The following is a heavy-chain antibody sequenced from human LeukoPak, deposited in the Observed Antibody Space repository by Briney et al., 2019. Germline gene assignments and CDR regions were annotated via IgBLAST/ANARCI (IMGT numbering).Heavy chain of an antibody. Sequence: PGGSLRLTCAASGFTFSNYAMHWVRQAPGNGLEYVSAMSSNGGSTDHANSVKRRFTLSSDNSKNTLYIQKGRLRRDATAVYYCGRWWVFGGGDCSKDYWGQGSLVIVSS. CDR2: MSSNGGST. V-gene: IGHV3-64*01. CDR1: GFTFSNYA. D-gene: IGHD2-21*01. CDR3: GRWWVFGGGDCSKDY. J-gene: IGHJ4*02.